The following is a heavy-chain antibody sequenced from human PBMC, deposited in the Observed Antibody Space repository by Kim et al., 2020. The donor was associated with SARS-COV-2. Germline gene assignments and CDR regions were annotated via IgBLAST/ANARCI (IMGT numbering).Heavy chain of an antibody. D-gene: IGHD1-1*01. CDR1: GFTFSSYS. Sequence: GGSLRLSCAASGFTFSSYSMNWVRQAPGKGLEWVSSISSSSSYIYYADSVKGRFTISRDNAKNSLYLQMNSLRAEDTAVYYCAKERYNWNDWVDYWGQGTLVTVSS. V-gene: IGHV3-21*01. CDR3: AKERYNWNDWVDY. J-gene: IGHJ4*02. CDR2: ISSSSSYI.